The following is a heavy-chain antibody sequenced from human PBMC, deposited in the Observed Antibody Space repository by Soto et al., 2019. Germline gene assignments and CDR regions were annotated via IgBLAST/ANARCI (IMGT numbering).Heavy chain of an antibody. Sequence: GGSLRLSCAASEFTFSNYAMSWVRQAPGKGLEWVSAISYGGGTTYYADSAKGRFTISRDNSKNTLYLQMNSLRAEDTAVYYCAKNPGYYYDSTGYHFAYWGQGTLVTVSS. J-gene: IGHJ4*02. CDR1: EFTFSNYA. V-gene: IGHV3-23*01. D-gene: IGHD3-22*01. CDR2: ISYGGGTT. CDR3: AKNPGYYYDSTGYHFAY.